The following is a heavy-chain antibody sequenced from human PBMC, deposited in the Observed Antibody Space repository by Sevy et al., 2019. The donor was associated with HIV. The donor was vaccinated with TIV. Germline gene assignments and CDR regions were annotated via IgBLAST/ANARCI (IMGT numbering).Heavy chain of an antibody. D-gene: IGHD2-15*01. CDR3: ARGDCSGGSCRDYYGMDV. Sequence: SETLSLTCAVYGGSFSGYYWSWIRQPPGKGLEWIGEINHSGSTNYNPSLKSRVTISVDTSKNQFSLKLSSVTAADTAVCYCARGDCSGGSCRDYYGMDVWGQGTTVTVSS. V-gene: IGHV4-34*01. CDR2: INHSGST. J-gene: IGHJ6*02. CDR1: GGSFSGYY.